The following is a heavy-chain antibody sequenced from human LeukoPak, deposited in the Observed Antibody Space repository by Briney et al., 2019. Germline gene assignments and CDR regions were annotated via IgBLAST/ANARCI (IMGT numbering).Heavy chain of an antibody. CDR2: ISSSGSTI. J-gene: IGHJ4*02. V-gene: IGHV3-11*01. CDR3: ARDIAEYYFDY. D-gene: IGHD6-13*01. CDR1: GFTFSDYY. Sequence: GGSLRLSCAASGFTFSDYYMSWIRQAPGKGLEWVSYISSSGSTIYYADSVKGRFTISRGNAKNSLYLQMNSLRAEDTAVYYCARDIAEYYFDYWGQGTLVTVSS.